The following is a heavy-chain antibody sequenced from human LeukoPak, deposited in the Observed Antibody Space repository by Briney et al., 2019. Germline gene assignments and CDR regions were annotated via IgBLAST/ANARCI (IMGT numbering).Heavy chain of an antibody. CDR1: GFTFSSYG. CDR2: ISYDGSNK. CDR3: ANARTYGDYAPFDY. V-gene: IGHV3-30*18. J-gene: IGHJ4*02. Sequence: GGSLRLSCAASGFTFSSYGMHWVRQAPDKGLEWVAVISYDGSNKYYADSVKGRFTISRDNSKNTLYLQMNSLRAEDTAVYYCANARTYGDYAPFDYWGQGTLVTVSS. D-gene: IGHD4-17*01.